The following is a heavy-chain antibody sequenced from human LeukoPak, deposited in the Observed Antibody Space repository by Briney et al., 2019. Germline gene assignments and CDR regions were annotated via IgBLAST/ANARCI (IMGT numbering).Heavy chain of an antibody. V-gene: IGHV3-23*01. CDR1: GFTFNNYG. J-gene: IGHJ4*02. Sequence: QPGGTLRLSCAASGFTFNNYGMSWVRQAPGKGLEWVSAISGSGGSTYYSDSVKGRFTISRDNSKNTLYLEMNRLRVGDTAVYYCARLELLGAGSDYWGQGTLVTVSS. CDR2: ISGSGGST. CDR3: ARLELLGAGSDY. D-gene: IGHD1-7*01.